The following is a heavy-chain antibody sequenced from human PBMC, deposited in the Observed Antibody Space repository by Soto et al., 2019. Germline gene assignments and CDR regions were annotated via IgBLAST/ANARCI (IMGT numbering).Heavy chain of an antibody. Sequence: EVQLLESGGGLVQPGGSLRLSCAASGFTFSTYAMSWVRQAPGKGLECVSLVSGSGLSTYYADSVKGRFTISRDNSKNTLYLQMNSLRAEDSAIYYCAKDKGFGNLGAEYFRHWGQGTLVTVSS. CDR3: AKDKGFGNLGAEYFRH. J-gene: IGHJ1*01. CDR2: VSGSGLST. D-gene: IGHD3-10*01. CDR1: GFTFSTYA. V-gene: IGHV3-23*01.